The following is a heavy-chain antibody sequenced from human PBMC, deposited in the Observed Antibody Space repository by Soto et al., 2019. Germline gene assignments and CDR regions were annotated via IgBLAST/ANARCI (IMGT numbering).Heavy chain of an antibody. V-gene: IGHV3-21*01. CDR2: ISSTTNYI. J-gene: IGHJ4*02. CDR3: VRESEDRTSNFDH. Sequence: EVQLVESGGGLVKPGGSLRLSCAASGFTLTRYSMNWVRQAPGKGLEWVSSISSTTNYIYYADSMKGRFTVSRDNAKNSVYLDMNSLIAEDTAVYYCVRESEDRTSNFDHWGQGTLVTVSS. CDR1: GFTLTRYS.